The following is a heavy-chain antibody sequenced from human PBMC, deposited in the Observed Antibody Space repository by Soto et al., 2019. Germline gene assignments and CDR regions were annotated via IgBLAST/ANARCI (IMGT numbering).Heavy chain of an antibody. J-gene: IGHJ4*02. CDR2: FIPIFVSA. D-gene: IGHD3-10*01. Sequence: YSVQVSCKASGGTVSSYAITWVRQAPGKGLEWMGVFIPIFVSAHYAPKFQGRITITADESTSTAYMELSGLTSEDTAIYYCAREAASDTTGFRGYDGWGKGTQVTVVS. V-gene: IGHV1-69*01. CDR1: GGTVSSYA. CDR3: AREAASDTTGFRGYDG.